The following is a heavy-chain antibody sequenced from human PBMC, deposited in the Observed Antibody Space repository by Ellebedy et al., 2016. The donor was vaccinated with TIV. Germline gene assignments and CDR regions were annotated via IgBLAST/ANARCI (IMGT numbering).Heavy chain of an antibody. Sequence: SETLSLTXTVSGASITHPNHFWTWIRQHPGTGLEWLGYIYYDGNASYNPSLKDRVSISIDTSKSQFSLRLTSVTAADTAVYYCARDLIPAAMGMDVWGQGTTVTVSS. J-gene: IGHJ6*02. CDR1: GASITHPNHF. CDR3: ARDLIPAAMGMDV. D-gene: IGHD2-2*01. CDR2: IYYDGNA. V-gene: IGHV4-31*03.